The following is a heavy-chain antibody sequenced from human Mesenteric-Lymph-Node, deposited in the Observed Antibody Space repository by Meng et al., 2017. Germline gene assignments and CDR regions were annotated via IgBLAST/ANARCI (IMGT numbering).Heavy chain of an antibody. D-gene: IGHD5-24*01. CDR1: GGTFSSYA. CDR2: IIPIFGTA. Sequence: VQWVQSGAEVKKPGSSVKVSCKASGGTFSSYAISWLRQAPGQGLEWMGGIIPIFGTANYAQKFQGRVTITTDESTSTAYMELSSLRSEDTAVYYCAIWRDGYNYFDYWGQGTLVTVSS. J-gene: IGHJ4*02. V-gene: IGHV1-69*05. CDR3: AIWRDGYNYFDY.